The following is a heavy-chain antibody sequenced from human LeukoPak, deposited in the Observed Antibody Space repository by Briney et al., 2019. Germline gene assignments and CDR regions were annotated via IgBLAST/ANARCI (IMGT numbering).Heavy chain of an antibody. Sequence: GGSLRLSCAASGFTVSSNYMSWVRQAQGKGWEWVSVIYSGGSTYYADSVKGRFTISRDNSKNTLYLQMNSLRAEDTAVYYCARGDRFSVTTDYWGQGTLVTVSS. CDR2: IYSGGST. CDR1: GFTVSSNY. CDR3: ARGDRFSVTTDY. D-gene: IGHD4-17*01. J-gene: IGHJ4*02. V-gene: IGHV3-66*01.